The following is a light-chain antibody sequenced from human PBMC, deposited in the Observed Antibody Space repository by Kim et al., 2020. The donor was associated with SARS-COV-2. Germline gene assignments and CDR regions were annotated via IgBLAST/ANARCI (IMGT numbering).Light chain of an antibody. CDR3: QQYGSSPPIT. J-gene: IGKJ3*01. CDR1: QSVSNNY. CDR2: GTS. V-gene: IGKV3-20*01. Sequence: EIGLTQSPGTLSLSPGERATLSCRASQSVSNNYLAWYQQKPGQAPRLLIYGTSSRATGIPDRFSGSGSGTDFTLTISRLEPEDFAVYYCQQYGSSPPITFGPGTKVDIK.